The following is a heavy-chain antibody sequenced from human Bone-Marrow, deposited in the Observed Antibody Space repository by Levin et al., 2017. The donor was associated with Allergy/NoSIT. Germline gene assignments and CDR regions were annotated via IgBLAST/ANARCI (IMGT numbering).Heavy chain of an antibody. V-gene: IGHV4-39*07. Sequence: PSGTLSLTCTVSGGSISSSSYYWGWIRQPPGKGLEWIGSIYYSGSTYYNPSLKSRVTISVDTSKNQFSLKLSSVTAADTAVYYCARVSSGYLDAFDIWGQGTMVTVSS. J-gene: IGHJ3*02. CDR2: IYYSGST. D-gene: IGHD3-22*01. CDR3: ARVSSGYLDAFDI. CDR1: GGSISSSSYY.